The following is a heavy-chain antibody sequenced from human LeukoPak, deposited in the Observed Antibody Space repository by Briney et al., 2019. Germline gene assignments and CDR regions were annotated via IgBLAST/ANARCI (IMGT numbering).Heavy chain of an antibody. CDR1: GFTFSSYD. CDR2: IGTAGDT. Sequence: GGSLRLSCAAPGFTFSSYDMHWVRQATGKGLEWVSAIGTAGDTYYPGSVKGRFTISRENAKNSLYLQMNSLRAGDTAVYYCARGQRDYDILTGYYAYYFDYWGQGTLVTVSS. CDR3: ARGQRDYDILTGYYAYYFDY. J-gene: IGHJ4*02. D-gene: IGHD3-9*01. V-gene: IGHV3-13*01.